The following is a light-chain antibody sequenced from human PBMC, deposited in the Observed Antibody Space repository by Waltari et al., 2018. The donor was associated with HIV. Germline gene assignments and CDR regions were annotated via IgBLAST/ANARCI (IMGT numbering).Light chain of an antibody. CDR2: EAS. Sequence: DIQLTQSPTTLSASVGDRVTMSCRASQSVNRLLACYQHKPGTAPKLLIYEASSLEVRVPSRFSGSGSDTDFTLTIDNLQPADFATYYCQQYEDYPLTFGGGTKVDIK. CDR1: QSVNRL. J-gene: IGKJ4*01. V-gene: IGKV1-5*01. CDR3: QQYEDYPLT.